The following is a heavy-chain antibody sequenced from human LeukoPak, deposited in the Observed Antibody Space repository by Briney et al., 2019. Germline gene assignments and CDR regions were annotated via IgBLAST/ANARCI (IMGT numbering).Heavy chain of an antibody. CDR1: GFTVSNNY. Sequence: GESLRPSCAASGFTVSNNYMSWVRQAPGKGLEWVSLIYSHGGTNYADSVKGRFTISRDNSKNTLYLQMNSLRAEDTAVYYCARHLSGVTGYSYGRGIDYWGQGTLVTVSS. D-gene: IGHD5-18*01. CDR3: ARHLSGVTGYSYGRGIDY. CDR2: IYSHGGT. V-gene: IGHV3-66*04. J-gene: IGHJ4*02.